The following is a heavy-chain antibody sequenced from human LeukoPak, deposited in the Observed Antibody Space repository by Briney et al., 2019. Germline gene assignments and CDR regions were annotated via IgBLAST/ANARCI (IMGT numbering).Heavy chain of an antibody. Sequence: GGSLRLSCAASGFTFSSYGMHWVRQAPGKGLEWVAVISYDGSNKYYADSVKGRFTISRDKSKNTLYLQKNSLRAEDTAVYYCAKDQSGIAVAGYYDYYGMDLWGQGTTVTVSS. CDR1: GFTFSSYG. CDR3: AKDQSGIAVAGYYDYYGMDL. D-gene: IGHD6-19*01. V-gene: IGHV3-30*18. CDR2: ISYDGSNK. J-gene: IGHJ6*02.